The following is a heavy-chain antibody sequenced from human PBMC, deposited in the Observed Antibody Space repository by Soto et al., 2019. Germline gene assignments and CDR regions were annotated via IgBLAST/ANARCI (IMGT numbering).Heavy chain of an antibody. Sequence: QVQLVQSGAEVQKPGSSVKVSCKASGGTFSSYAISWVRQAPGQGLEWMGGIIPIFGTANYAQKFQGRVTITADESTSTAYMELSSLRSEDTAVYYCAAREEGVLSRWTPHNSYYYYGMDVWGQGTTVTVSS. V-gene: IGHV1-69*01. J-gene: IGHJ6*02. D-gene: IGHD6-13*01. CDR3: AAREEGVLSRWTPHNSYYYYGMDV. CDR2: IIPIFGTA. CDR1: GGTFSSYA.